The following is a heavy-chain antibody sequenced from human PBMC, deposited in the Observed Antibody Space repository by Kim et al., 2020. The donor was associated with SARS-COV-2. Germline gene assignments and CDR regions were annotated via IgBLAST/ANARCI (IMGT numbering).Heavy chain of an antibody. V-gene: IGHV4-30-2*01. CDR2: IYHSGST. CDR1: GGSISSGGYS. Sequence: SETLSLTCAVSGGSISSGGYSWSWIGQPPGKGLEWIGYIYHSGSTYYNPSLKSRVTISVDRSKNQFSLKLSSVTAADTAVYYCARGGGYYDSSGGPDAFDIWGQGTMVTVSS. D-gene: IGHD3-22*01. CDR3: ARGGGYYDSSGGPDAFDI. J-gene: IGHJ3*02.